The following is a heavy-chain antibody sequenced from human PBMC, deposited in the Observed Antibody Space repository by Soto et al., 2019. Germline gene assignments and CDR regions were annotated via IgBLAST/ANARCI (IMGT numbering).Heavy chain of an antibody. CDR3: ARDPHYDFWSGYPANWFDP. CDR2: ISAYNGNT. CDR1: GYTFTTYG. D-gene: IGHD3-3*01. V-gene: IGHV1-18*01. Sequence: QVQLVQSGAEVKKPGASVKVSCKASGYTFTTYGISWVRQAPGQGLEWMGWISAYNGNTNYAQKLQGRVTMTTDTSTSPAYMELRSLRSDDTAVYYCARDPHYDFWSGYPANWFDPWGQGTLVTVSS. J-gene: IGHJ5*02.